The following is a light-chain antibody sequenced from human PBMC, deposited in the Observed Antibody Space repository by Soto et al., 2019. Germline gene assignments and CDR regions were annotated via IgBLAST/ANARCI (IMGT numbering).Light chain of an antibody. CDR3: QQRNIWPPVT. Sequence: IVLTQSLGTLSLSPWERATLSCRASQSVSSSYLAWYQQKPGRAPRLRIYDASSRATGIPDRFSGSGSGTDFTLTISSLEPEDSAVYYCQQRNIWPPVTCVQGTRLE. CDR2: DAS. V-gene: IGKV3D-20*02. J-gene: IGKJ5*01. CDR1: QSVSSSY.